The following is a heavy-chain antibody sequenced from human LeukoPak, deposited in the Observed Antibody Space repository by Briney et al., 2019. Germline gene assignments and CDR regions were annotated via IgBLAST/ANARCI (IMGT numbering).Heavy chain of an antibody. V-gene: IGHV3-30*18. CDR1: GFTFSSYG. Sequence: GGSLRLSCAASGFTFSSYGMHWVRQAPGKGLEWVAVISYDGSNKYYADSVKGRFTISRDNSKNTLYLQMNSLRAEDTAVYYCAKPGGNGGSYQHFDYWGQGTLVTVSS. J-gene: IGHJ4*02. D-gene: IGHD1-26*01. CDR3: AKPGGNGGSYQHFDY. CDR2: ISYDGSNK.